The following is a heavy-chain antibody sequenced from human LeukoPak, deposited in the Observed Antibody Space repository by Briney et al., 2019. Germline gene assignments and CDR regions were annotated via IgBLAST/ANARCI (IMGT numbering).Heavy chain of an antibody. D-gene: IGHD3-9*01. CDR2: ISSSSSYI. J-gene: IGHJ4*02. CDR3: ARDLDYYDILTGYDY. V-gene: IGHV3-21*01. Sequence: TTGGSLRLSCAASGFTFSSYSMNWVRQAPGKGLEWVSSISSSSSYIYYADSVKGRFTISRDNAKTSLYLQMNSLRAEDTAVYYCARDLDYYDILTGYDYWGQGTLVTVSS. CDR1: GFTFSSYS.